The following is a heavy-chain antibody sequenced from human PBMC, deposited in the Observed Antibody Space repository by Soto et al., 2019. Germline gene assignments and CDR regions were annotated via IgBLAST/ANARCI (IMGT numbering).Heavy chain of an antibody. CDR3: ARGGASTPTAYCSGGSCYYYYYGMDV. Sequence: ASVKVSCKASGYTFTSYDINWVRQATGQGLEWMGWMNPNSGNTGYAQKFQGRVTMTRNTSISTAYMELSSLRSEDTAVYYCARGGASTPTAYCSGGSCYYYYYGMDVWGQGTTVTVSS. CDR1: GYTFTSYD. D-gene: IGHD2-15*01. CDR2: MNPNSGNT. J-gene: IGHJ6*02. V-gene: IGHV1-8*01.